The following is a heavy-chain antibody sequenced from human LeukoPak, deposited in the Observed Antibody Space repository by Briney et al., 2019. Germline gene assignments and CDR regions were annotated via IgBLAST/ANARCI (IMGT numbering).Heavy chain of an antibody. CDR3: ARARFGALLRGLDS. CDR1: GLTVSHDY. V-gene: IGHV3-53*01. D-gene: IGHD3-10*01. CDR2: IYSVGRS. J-gene: IGHJ4*02. Sequence: GGSLRLSCAVTGLTVSHDYMTWVRQSPGKGLEWVSVIYSVGRSFYADSVKGRFTISRDTSANTLYLDMSSLRAEATAVYFCARARFGALLRGLDSWGQGTLVIVSS.